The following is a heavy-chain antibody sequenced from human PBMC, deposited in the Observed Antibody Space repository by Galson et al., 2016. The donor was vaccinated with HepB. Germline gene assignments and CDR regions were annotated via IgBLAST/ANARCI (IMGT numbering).Heavy chain of an antibody. CDR3: ARPRRWPQYYYGLDV. CDR1: GFTFSSYG. D-gene: IGHD5-24*01. CDR2: GSNK. V-gene: IGHV3-30*03. J-gene: IGHJ6*02. Sequence: SLRLSCAASGFTFSSYGMNWVRQAPGKGLEWVAGSNKYYADSVKGRFTISRDNSKNTLYLQMNSLGREDTAVYYCARPRRWPQYYYGLDVWGQGTTVTVSS.